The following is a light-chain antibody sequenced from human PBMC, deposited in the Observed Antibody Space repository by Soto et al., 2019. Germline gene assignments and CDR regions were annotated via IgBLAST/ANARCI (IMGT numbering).Light chain of an antibody. CDR3: LQYGGSPT. V-gene: IGKV3-20*01. J-gene: IGKJ1*01. CDR1: QSVDSNH. CDR2: TTS. Sequence: EIVLTQSPGTLSLSPGERATLSCRASQSVDSNHVAWYQQKPGQAPRLLIYTTSYRASGIPDRFTGSGSGTDFSLTISKLEPEDFVVYYCLQYGGSPTFGQGTKVDIK.